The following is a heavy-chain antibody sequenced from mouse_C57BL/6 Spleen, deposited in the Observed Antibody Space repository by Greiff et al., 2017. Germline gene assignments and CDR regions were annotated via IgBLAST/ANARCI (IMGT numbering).Heavy chain of an antibody. CDR3: ARGYGSYVDY. CDR2: ISSGSSTI. D-gene: IGHD1-1*01. Sequence: DVMLVESGGGLVKPGGSLKLSCAASGFTFSDYGMHWVRQAPEKGLEWVAYISSGSSTIYYADTVKGRFTISRDNAKNTLFLQMTSLRSEDTAQYYCARGYGSYVDYWGQGTTLTVSS. J-gene: IGHJ2*01. CDR1: GFTFSDYG. V-gene: IGHV5-17*01.